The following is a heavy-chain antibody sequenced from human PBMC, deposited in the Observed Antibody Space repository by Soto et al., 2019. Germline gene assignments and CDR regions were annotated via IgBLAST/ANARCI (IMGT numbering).Heavy chain of an antibody. Sequence: GGSLRLSCAASGFTFSNAWMNWVRQAPGKGLEWVGRIKSKTDGGTTDYAAPVKGRFTIPRDDSKNTLYLQMNSLKPEDTAVYYCTTNRADFSAWLDPWGQGTLVTVSS. J-gene: IGHJ5*02. CDR2: IKSKTDGGTT. CDR1: GFTFSNAW. CDR3: TTNRADFSAWLDP. V-gene: IGHV3-15*01.